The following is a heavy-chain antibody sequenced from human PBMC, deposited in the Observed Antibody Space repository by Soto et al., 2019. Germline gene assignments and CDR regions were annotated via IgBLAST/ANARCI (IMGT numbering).Heavy chain of an antibody. J-gene: IGHJ6*02. CDR1: GGTFSSYA. Sequence: QVQLVQSGAEVQKPGSSVKVSCKASGGTFSSYAISWVRQAPGQGLEWMGGIIPIFGTANYAQKFQGRVTITADESTSTAYMELSSLRSEDTAVYYCARPTTYSSSWYYYYYGMDVWGQGTTVTVSS. CDR3: ARPTTYSSSWYYYYYGMDV. D-gene: IGHD6-13*01. V-gene: IGHV1-69*01. CDR2: IIPIFGTA.